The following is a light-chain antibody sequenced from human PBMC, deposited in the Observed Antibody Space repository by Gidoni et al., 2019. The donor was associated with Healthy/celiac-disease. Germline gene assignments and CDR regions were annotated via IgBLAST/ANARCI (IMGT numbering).Light chain of an antibody. V-gene: IGLV1-40*01. J-gene: IGLJ2*01. CDR3: QSYDSSLSGPVV. Sequence: QSVPTPPPSVSGAPGQRVTISCTGSSSNLGAGYDVNWYQQLPGTAPKLLINVNSNRPSGVPDRFSGSKSGTSASLAITGLQAEDEADYYCQSYDSSLSGPVVFGGGTKLTVL. CDR2: VNS. CDR1: SSNLGAGYD.